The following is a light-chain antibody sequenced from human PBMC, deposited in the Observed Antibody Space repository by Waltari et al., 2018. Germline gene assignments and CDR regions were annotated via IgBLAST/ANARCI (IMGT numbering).Light chain of an antibody. CDR2: DVN. J-gene: IGLJ1*01. CDR1: SSDVGGYNF. V-gene: IGLV2-8*01. Sequence: QSALTQPPSASGSPGQSVSISCTGTSSDVGGYNFVSWYQQHPGKAPKLMIYDVNKRPSGVADRFSGSKSGNTASLTVSGLQAEDEADYYCSSYAGSNNYVFGSGTKVTVL. CDR3: SSYAGSNNYV.